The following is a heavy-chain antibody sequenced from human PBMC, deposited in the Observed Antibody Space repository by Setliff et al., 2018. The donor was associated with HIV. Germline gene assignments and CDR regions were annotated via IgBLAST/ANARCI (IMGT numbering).Heavy chain of an antibody. Sequence: GSLRLSCAASGFDFSDYSINWIRQPPGKGLEWIGEINHSGTSNYNPSLKSRVSISVDTFKNQFSLNLTSVTTADTAVYFCARGEGISPRPRYFDYWGQGTLVTVSS. J-gene: IGHJ4*02. CDR2: INHSGTS. D-gene: IGHD6-6*01. V-gene: IGHV4-34*01. CDR1: GFDFSDYS. CDR3: ARGEGISPRPRYFDY.